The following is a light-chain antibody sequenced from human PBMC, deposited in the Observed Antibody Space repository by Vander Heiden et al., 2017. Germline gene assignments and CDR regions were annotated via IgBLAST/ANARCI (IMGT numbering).Light chain of an antibody. Sequence: EIVMTQSPATLSVSPGERATLSCRASQSVSSSLACYQQKPGQAPRLLIYGASTRATGIPARFSGSGSGTEFTLTISSLQSEDFAVYYCQQYNNWPPGTFGGGTKVEIK. J-gene: IGKJ4*01. CDR2: GAS. V-gene: IGKV3-15*01. CDR1: QSVSSS. CDR3: QQYNNWPPGT.